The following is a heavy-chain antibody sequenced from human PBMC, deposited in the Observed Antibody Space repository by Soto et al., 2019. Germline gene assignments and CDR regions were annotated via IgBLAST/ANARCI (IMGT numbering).Heavy chain of an antibody. V-gene: IGHV3-30-3*01. Sequence: GGSLRLSCAASGFTFSSYAMHWVRQAPGKGLEWVAVISYDGSNKYYADSVKGRFTISRDNSKNTLYLQMNSLRAEDTAVYYCARDGYYGSGSHYWGQGTLLTVSS. J-gene: IGHJ4*02. CDR1: GFTFSSYA. CDR3: ARDGYYGSGSHY. CDR2: ISYDGSNK. D-gene: IGHD3-10*01.